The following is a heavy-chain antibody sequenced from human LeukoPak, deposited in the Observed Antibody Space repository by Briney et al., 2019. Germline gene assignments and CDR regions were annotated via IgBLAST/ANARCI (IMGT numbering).Heavy chain of an antibody. Sequence: PGRSLRLSCAASGFTFSSYAMHWVRQAPGKGLEWVAVISYDGSNKYYADSVKGRFTISRDNSKNTLYLQMNSLRAEDMAVYYCARDDCSGGSCYLVRGMDVWGQGTTVTVSS. V-gene: IGHV3-30-3*01. D-gene: IGHD2-15*01. J-gene: IGHJ6*02. CDR1: GFTFSSYA. CDR3: ARDDCSGGSCYLVRGMDV. CDR2: ISYDGSNK.